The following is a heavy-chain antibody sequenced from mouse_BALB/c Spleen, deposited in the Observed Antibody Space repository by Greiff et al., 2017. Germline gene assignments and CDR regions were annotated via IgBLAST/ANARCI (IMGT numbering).Heavy chain of an antibody. J-gene: IGHJ1*01. Sequence: EVQLVESGGGLVQPGGSRKLSCAASGFTFSSFGMHWVRQAPEKGLEWVAYISSGSSTIYYADTVKGRFTISRDNPKNTLFLQMTSLRSEDTAMYYCAREGLRYWYFDVWGAGTTVTVSS. CDR2: ISSGSSTI. CDR1: GFTFSSFG. D-gene: IGHD1-1*01. V-gene: IGHV5-17*02. CDR3: AREGLRYWYFDV.